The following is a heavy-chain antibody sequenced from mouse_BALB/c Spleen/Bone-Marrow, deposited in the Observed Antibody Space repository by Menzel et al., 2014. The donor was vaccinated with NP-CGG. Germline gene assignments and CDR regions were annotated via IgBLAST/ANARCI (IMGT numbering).Heavy chain of an antibody. J-gene: IGHJ2*01. CDR1: GYTFTSYW. Sequence: QVQLKQSGAELARPGASVKLSCKASGYTFTSYWMQWVKQRPGQGLEWIGAIYPGDGDTRYTQKFKGKATLTADKSSSTAYMQLSSLASEDSAVYYCARGDPFDYWGQGTTLTVPS. CDR3: ARGDPFDY. CDR2: IYPGDGDT. V-gene: IGHV1-87*01.